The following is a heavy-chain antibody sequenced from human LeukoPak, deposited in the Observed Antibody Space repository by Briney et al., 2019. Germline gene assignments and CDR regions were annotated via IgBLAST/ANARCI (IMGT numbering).Heavy chain of an antibody. D-gene: IGHD5-12*01. J-gene: IGHJ4*02. CDR1: GVTFSSYG. CDR3: AKDRVAQTEYSGYDWYDY. V-gene: IGHV3-30*18. CDR2: ISYDGSNK. Sequence: PGGSLRLSCAASGVTFSSYGMHWVRQAPGKGLEWVAVISYDGSNKYYASSVKRRFTISRDNSKKSFFMQMYSLRVEETAVYYCAKDRVAQTEYSGYDWYDYWGQGTLVTVSS.